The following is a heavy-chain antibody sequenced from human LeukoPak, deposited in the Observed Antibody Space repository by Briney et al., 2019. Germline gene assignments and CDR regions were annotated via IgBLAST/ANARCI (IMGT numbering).Heavy chain of an antibody. CDR3: ARAVFFWSGYYSYYFDY. Sequence: SETLSLTCAVYGGSFSGYYWSWIRQPPGKGLEWIGEINHSGSTNYNPSLKSRVTISVDTSKNQFSLKLSSVTAADTAVYYCARAVFFWSGYYSYYFDYWGQGTLVTVSS. V-gene: IGHV4-34*01. CDR2: INHSGST. J-gene: IGHJ4*02. CDR1: GGSFSGYY. D-gene: IGHD3-3*01.